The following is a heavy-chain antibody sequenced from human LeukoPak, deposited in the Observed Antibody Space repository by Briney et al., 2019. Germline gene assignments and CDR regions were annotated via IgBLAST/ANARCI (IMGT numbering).Heavy chain of an antibody. CDR1: GGSISSGSYY. CDR3: VRGYYSDYFDY. Sequence: SQTLSLTCTVSGGSISSGSYYWSWIRQPAGKGLEWIGRIYTSGSTNYNPSHKSRITISVDTSKNQFSLKLRSVTAADTAMYYCVRGYYSDYFDYWGQGTLVTVSS. J-gene: IGHJ4*02. V-gene: IGHV4-61*02. D-gene: IGHD3-10*01. CDR2: IYTSGST.